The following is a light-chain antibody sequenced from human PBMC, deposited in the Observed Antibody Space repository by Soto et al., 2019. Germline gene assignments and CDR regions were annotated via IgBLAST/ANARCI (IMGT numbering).Light chain of an antibody. V-gene: IGKV1-27*01. J-gene: IGKJ1*01. Sequence: DIQMTQSPSSLSASVGDRVTITCRASQGISNYLAWYQQKPGRVPKLLIYAASTLQSGVPSRFSGSGSGTDFTLTISSLQPDDVSTYYCQNYNSGPRTFGQGTKVEIK. CDR3: QNYNSGPRT. CDR2: AAS. CDR1: QGISNY.